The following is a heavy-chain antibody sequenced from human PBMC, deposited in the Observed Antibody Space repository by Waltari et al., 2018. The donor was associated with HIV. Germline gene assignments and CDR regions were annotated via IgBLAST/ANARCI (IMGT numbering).Heavy chain of an antibody. Sequence: QVQLQESGPGLVKPSETLSLTFAGSGYSIRIGYYWGLIRQPPGKGLEWIGSIYHSGTTFYHPSLESRVTMSVDTSTNQFSLKLSSVTAADTAVHYCARGNLVDCTFDIWGQGTMVTVSS. CDR3: ARGNLVDCTFDI. V-gene: IGHV4-38-2*01. D-gene: IGHD3-9*01. CDR2: IYHSGTT. CDR1: GYSIRIGYY. J-gene: IGHJ3*02.